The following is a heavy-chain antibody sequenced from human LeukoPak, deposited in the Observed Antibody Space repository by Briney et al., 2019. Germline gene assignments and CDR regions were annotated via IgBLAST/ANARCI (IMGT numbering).Heavy chain of an antibody. Sequence: ASVKVSCKASGYTFTSYGISWVRRAPGQGLEWMGIINPSGGTTNYAQKFQGRVTMTRDTSTSTVHMELSSLRSEDTAVYYCARVRGGGHYFDYWGQGALVTVPS. CDR1: GYTFTSYG. V-gene: IGHV1-46*01. D-gene: IGHD3-16*01. CDR3: ARVRGGGHYFDY. J-gene: IGHJ4*02. CDR2: INPSGGTT.